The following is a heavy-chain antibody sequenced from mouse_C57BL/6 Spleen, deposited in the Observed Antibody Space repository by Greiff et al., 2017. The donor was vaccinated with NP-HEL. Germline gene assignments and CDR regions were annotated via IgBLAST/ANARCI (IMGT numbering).Heavy chain of an antibody. D-gene: IGHD1-1*01. Sequence: VQLQQPGAELVKPGASVKLSCKASGYTFTSYWMHWVKQRPGQGLEWIGMIHPNSGSTNYNEKFKSKATLTVDQSSSTAYMQLSSLTSEDSAVDYCAREYGSSHWYFDVWGTGTTVTVSS. CDR1: GYTFTSYW. CDR2: IHPNSGST. J-gene: IGHJ1*03. V-gene: IGHV1-64*01. CDR3: AREYGSSHWYFDV.